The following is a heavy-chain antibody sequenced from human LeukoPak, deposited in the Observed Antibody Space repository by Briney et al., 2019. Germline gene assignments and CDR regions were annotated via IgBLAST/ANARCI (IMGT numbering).Heavy chain of an antibody. D-gene: IGHD3-10*01. Sequence: SETLSLTCTVSGGSISSSSYYWGWIRQPPGKGLEWIGSIYYSGSTYYNPSLKSRVTISVDTSKNQFSLKLTSVTAADTALYYCARRYYGSGNPFDPWGQGTLVTVSS. CDR3: ARRYYGSGNPFDP. V-gene: IGHV4-39*01. CDR2: IYYSGST. CDR1: GGSISSSSYY. J-gene: IGHJ5*02.